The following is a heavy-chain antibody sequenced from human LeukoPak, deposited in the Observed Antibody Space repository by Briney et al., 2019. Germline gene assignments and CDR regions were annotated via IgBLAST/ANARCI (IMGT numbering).Heavy chain of an antibody. J-gene: IGHJ4*02. CDR3: TREGEYYDSSGYQYYFDY. CDR2: IRSKAYGGTT. CDR1: GFTFGDYT. Sequence: PGGSLRLSCTASGFTFGDYTMSWVCQAPGKGLEWVGFIRSKAYGGTTEYAASVKGRFTISRDDSKSIAYLQMSSLKTEDTAVYSCTREGEYYDSSGYQYYFDYWGQGTLVTVSS. V-gene: IGHV3-49*04. D-gene: IGHD3-22*01.